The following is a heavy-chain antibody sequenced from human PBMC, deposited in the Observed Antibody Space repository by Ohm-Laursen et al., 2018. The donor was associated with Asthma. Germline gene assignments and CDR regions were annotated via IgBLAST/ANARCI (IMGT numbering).Heavy chain of an antibody. CDR1: GFTFSSYA. CDR3: ARDTTSYHGSGSFDP. J-gene: IGHJ5*02. V-gene: IGHV3-21*01. Sequence: SLRLSCTASGFTFSSYAMNWVRQAPGKGLEWVSSISHSGTYKYYADSVKGRFTISRDNARNSLDLQLSSLRAEDSALYYCARDTTSYHGSGSFDPWGQGTLVTVLS. D-gene: IGHD3-10*01. CDR2: ISHSGTYK.